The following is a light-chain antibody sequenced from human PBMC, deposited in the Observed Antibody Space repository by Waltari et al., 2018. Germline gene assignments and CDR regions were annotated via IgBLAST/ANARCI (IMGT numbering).Light chain of an antibody. Sequence: QSALTQPASVSGSPAQSLTIPCTGTSRDVGGYNYVSWYQQHPGKAPKLMIYDVSERPSGVSNRVSGSKSGNTASLTISGLQAEDEADYYCSSYTSSSTWVFGGGTKLTVL. V-gene: IGLV2-14*01. CDR2: DVS. J-gene: IGLJ3*02. CDR1: SRDVGGYNY. CDR3: SSYTSSSTWV.